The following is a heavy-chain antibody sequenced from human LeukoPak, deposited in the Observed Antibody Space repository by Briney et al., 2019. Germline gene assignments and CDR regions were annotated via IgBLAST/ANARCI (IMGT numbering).Heavy chain of an antibody. D-gene: IGHD6-19*01. CDR3: ARADSSGWLSVGYYMDV. CDR1: GFTFSSYE. J-gene: IGHJ6*03. Sequence: GGSLRLSCAASGFTFSSYEMNWVRQAPGKGLEWVSYISSSGSTIYYADSVKGRFTIPRDNAKNSLYLQMNSLRAEDTAVYYCARADSSGWLSVGYYMDVWGKGTTVTVSS. V-gene: IGHV3-48*03. CDR2: ISSSGSTI.